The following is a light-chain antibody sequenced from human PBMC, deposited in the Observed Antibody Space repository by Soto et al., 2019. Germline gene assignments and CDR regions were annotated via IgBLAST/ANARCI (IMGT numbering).Light chain of an antibody. Sequence: SALTQAASVSGCPGQSITISCTGTSSDVGGYNYVSWYQQHPGKAPKLMIYEVGNRPSGVSNRFSASKSGNTASLTISGLQAEDEADYYCSSYTSSTTRVFGTGTKVTVL. V-gene: IGLV2-14*01. CDR2: EVG. CDR3: SSYTSSTTRV. CDR1: SSDVGGYNY. J-gene: IGLJ1*01.